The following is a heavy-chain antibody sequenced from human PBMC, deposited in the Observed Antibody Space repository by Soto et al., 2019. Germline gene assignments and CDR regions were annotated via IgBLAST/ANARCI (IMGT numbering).Heavy chain of an antibody. Sequence: SETLSLTCTVSGGSISSNYYYWGWIRQPPGKGLEWIGSIYYSGSTYYNPSLKSRVTISVDTSKNQFSLKLSSVTAADTAVYYGARPSGSYLYYFDYWGQGTLVTVSS. J-gene: IGHJ4*02. D-gene: IGHD1-26*01. V-gene: IGHV4-39*01. CDR3: ARPSGSYLYYFDY. CDR2: IYYSGST. CDR1: GGSISSNYYY.